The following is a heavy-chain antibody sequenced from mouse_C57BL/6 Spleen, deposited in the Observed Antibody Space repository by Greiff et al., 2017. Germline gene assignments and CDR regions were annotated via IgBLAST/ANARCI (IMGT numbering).Heavy chain of an antibody. CDR2: IDPSDSYT. CDR1: GYTFTSYW. Sequence: VQLQQPGAELVKPGASVKLSCKASGYTFTSYWMQWVKQRPGQGLEWIGEIDPSDSYTNYNQKFKGKATLTVDTSSSTAYMQLSSLTSEDSAVYYCARKGSNYWYFDVWGTGTTVTVSS. CDR3: ARKGSNYWYFDV. J-gene: IGHJ1*03. V-gene: IGHV1-50*01. D-gene: IGHD2-5*01.